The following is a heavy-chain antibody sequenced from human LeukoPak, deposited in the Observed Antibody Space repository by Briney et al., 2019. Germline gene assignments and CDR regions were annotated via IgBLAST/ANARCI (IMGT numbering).Heavy chain of an antibody. D-gene: IGHD6-13*01. J-gene: IGHJ5*02. CDR1: GFTFSSYW. V-gene: IGHV3-7*01. Sequence: AGGSLRLSCAASGFTFSSYWMSWVRQAPGKGLEWVANIKQDGSEKYYVDSVKGRFTISRDNAKNSLYLQMNSLRAEDTAVYYCARDGYSSSPVQQGGNNWFDPWGQGTLVTVSS. CDR3: ARDGYSSSPVQQGGNNWFDP. CDR2: IKQDGSEK.